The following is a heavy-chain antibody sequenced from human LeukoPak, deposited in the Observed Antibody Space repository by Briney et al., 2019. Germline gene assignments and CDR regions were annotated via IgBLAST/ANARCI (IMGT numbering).Heavy chain of an antibody. Sequence: SETLSLTCSVSGDSVSSRGWSWVRQPPGKGLEWIGYVYASGINTGNQNPSLKSRVTISVGTSRNQFSLRLDSVTAADTAVYYCARDNFGSLDFWGQGTLVTVSS. CDR1: GDSVSSRG. D-gene: IGHD3-10*01. J-gene: IGHJ4*02. CDR3: ARDNFGSLDF. CDR2: VYASG. V-gene: IGHV4-59*02.